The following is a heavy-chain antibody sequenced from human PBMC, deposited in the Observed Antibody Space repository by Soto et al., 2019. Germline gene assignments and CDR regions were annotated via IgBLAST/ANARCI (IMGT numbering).Heavy chain of an antibody. CDR2: RTEGSDST. J-gene: IGHJ3*02. CDR3: VKRSGQSNGWGAFDI. D-gene: IGHD6-19*01. V-gene: IGHV3-23*01. Sequence: PGGSLRLSCTASGFTFSSYAMSWVRQAPGKGLEWVSCRTEGSDSTYYADSVKGRFTISRDNSKNTVDLQMDSLRVEDTAVYYCVKRSGQSNGWGAFDIWGQGAMVTVSS. CDR1: GFTFSSYA.